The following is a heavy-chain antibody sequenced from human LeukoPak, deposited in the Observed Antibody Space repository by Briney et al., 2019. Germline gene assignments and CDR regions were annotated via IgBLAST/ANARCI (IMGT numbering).Heavy chain of an antibody. CDR2: ISGSGNTT. CDR1: GFTFSSYA. CDR3: AREVTSFFYP. V-gene: IGHV3-23*01. D-gene: IGHD5-18*01. Sequence: GGSLRLSCAASGFTFSSYALSWVRQAAGKGLEWVSSISGSGNTTYYADSVKGRFTISRDNSKNTLYLQINSLRAEDTAIFYCAREVTSFFYPWGQGTLVTVSS. J-gene: IGHJ5*02.